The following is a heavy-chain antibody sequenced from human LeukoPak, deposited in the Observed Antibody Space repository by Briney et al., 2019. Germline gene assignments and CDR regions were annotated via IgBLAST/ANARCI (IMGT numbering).Heavy chain of an antibody. D-gene: IGHD3-10*02. Sequence: GGSLRLSCAASGFAFSNLAMGWVRQAPGQGLEWVSVISDSGSLTYYADSVKGRFTIPRDNSKSMLFLQLNSLRAEDTALYYCARDLHYYVAMDVWGQGTTVTVSS. CDR1: GFAFSNLA. CDR3: ARDLHYYVAMDV. J-gene: IGHJ6*02. CDR2: ISDSGSLT. V-gene: IGHV3-23*01.